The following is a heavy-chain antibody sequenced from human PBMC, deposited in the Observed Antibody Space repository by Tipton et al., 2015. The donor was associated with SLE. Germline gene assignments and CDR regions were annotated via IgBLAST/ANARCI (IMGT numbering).Heavy chain of an antibody. CDR1: GGSFSGYY. CDR3: ARAGLAFYMVV. D-gene: IGHD3-10*01. CDR2: INHSGST. V-gene: IGHV4-34*01. J-gene: IGHJ6*03. Sequence: TLSLTCVVYGGSFSGYYWSWIRQPPGKGLEWIGEINHSGSTNYNPSLKSRVTISVDTSKNQFSLKLSSVTAADTAVYYCARAGLAFYMVVWVKDTTVTVSS.